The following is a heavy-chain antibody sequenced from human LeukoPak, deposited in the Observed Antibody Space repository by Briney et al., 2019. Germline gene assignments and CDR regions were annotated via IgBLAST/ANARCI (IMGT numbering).Heavy chain of an antibody. CDR1: GFRFSDYY. Sequence: GGSLRLSCVGSGFRFSDYYMSWIRQAPGKGLEWVSYISNDSVDEYYVDSVRGRFTISRDNAKKSMYLQMSGLRVEDTAVYYCARRDWVSGAVRAFDIWGQGTMVTVSS. D-gene: IGHD3-3*01. CDR3: ARRDWVSGAVRAFDI. CDR2: ISNDSVDE. J-gene: IGHJ3*02. V-gene: IGHV3-11*04.